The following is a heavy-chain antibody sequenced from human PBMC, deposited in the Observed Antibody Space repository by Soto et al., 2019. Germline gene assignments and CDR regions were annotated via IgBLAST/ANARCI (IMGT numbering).Heavy chain of an antibody. CDR2: ISYDGSNK. D-gene: IGHD1-26*01. V-gene: IGHV3-30-3*01. Sequence: GGSLRLSCAASGFTFSSYAMHWVRQAPGKGLEWVAVISYDGSNKYYADSVKGRFTISRDNSKNTLYLQMNSLRAEDTAVYYCAARAYSGSYYGDYWGQGTLVTVSS. CDR1: GFTFSSYA. CDR3: AARAYSGSYYGDY. J-gene: IGHJ4*02.